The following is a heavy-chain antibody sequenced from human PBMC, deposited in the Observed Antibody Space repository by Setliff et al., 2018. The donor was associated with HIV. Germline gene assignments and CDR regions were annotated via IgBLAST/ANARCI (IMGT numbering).Heavy chain of an antibody. CDR3: AKTGVPRRKHYYYYMDL. J-gene: IGHJ6*03. V-gene: IGHV4-59*06. Sequence: PSETLSLTCTVSGGSISTYYWSWIRQHPGKGLEWIGYIFYSGSTYYNPSLKSRVTISVDTSKNEFSLTLNSLTAADTAVYYCAKTGVPRRKHYYYYMDLWGKGTSVTV. CDR2: IFYSGST. D-gene: IGHD6-6*01. CDR1: GGSISTYY.